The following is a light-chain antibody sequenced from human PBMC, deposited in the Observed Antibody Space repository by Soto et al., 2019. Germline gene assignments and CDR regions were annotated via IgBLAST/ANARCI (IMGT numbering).Light chain of an antibody. J-gene: IGLJ1*01. CDR1: SSNIGARFD. CDR3: QSYDSSLAGFV. V-gene: IGLV1-40*01. CDR2: VNT. Sequence: QSVLTQPPSVSGAPGQRGTISCTGSSSNIGARFDVHWYRHLPGTAPKLLISVNTNGPSGVADRFSGSKSGTSASLAIAGLRAEDEADYYCQSYDSSLAGFVFGTGTKVTVL.